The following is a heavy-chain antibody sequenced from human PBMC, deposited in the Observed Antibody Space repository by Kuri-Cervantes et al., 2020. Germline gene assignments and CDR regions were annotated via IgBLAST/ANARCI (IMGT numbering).Heavy chain of an antibody. J-gene: IGHJ5*02. CDR3: ARAGYLLTGGNWFDP. CDR1: GGSISSGYYY. CDR2: IYYSGST. V-gene: IGHV4-30-4*08. D-gene: IGHD3-9*01. Sequence: LRLSCTVSGGSISSGYYYWSWIRQPPGKGLEWIGYIYYSGSTYYNPSLTSRITISVDTSKNQFSLKLSSVTAADTAVYYCARAGYLLTGGNWFDPWGQGTLVTVSS.